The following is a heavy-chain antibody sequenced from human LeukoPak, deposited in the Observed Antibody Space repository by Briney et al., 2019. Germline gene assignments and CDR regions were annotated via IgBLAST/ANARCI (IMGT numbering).Heavy chain of an antibody. Sequence: GASVKVSCKASGYSFTGYYMHWVRQAPGQGLGWMGWINPNSGGTNYAQKFQGRVTMTRDTSISTAYMELRRLRSDDTAVYYCARALSSSSHYYYGMDVWGQGTTVTVSS. D-gene: IGHD6-6*01. V-gene: IGHV1-2*02. CDR2: INPNSGGT. CDR1: GYSFTGYY. J-gene: IGHJ6*02. CDR3: ARALSSSSHYYYGMDV.